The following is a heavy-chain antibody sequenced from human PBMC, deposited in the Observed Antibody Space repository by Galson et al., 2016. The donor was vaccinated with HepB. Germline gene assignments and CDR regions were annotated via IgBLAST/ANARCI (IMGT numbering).Heavy chain of an antibody. Sequence: SLRLSCAASGFTFSGSAMHWVRQAPGKGLEWVAVISKDGRNKYYADSVGGRFTVSRDNSNNSLFLQMNTLRAEDTAVYYCARRGPRHGRAPRHGDYDYFDSWGQGTLVTISS. CDR2: ISKDGRNK. J-gene: IGHJ4*02. V-gene: IGHV3-30*04. CDR1: GFTFSGSA. D-gene: IGHD4-17*01. CDR3: ARRGPRHGRAPRHGDYDYFDS.